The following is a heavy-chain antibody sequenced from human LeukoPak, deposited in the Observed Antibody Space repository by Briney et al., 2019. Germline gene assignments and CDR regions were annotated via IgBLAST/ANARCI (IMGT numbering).Heavy chain of an antibody. CDR3: ARSISIRWSDYYFDY. V-gene: IGHV3-7*01. Sequence: PGGSLRLSCAASGFTFSSYWMSWVRQAPGKGLEWVANIKQDGSEKYYVDSVKGRFTISRDNAKNSLYLQMNSLRAEDTAVYYCARSISIRWSDYYFDYWGQGTLVTVSS. CDR2: IKQDGSEK. J-gene: IGHJ4*02. CDR1: GFTFSSYW. D-gene: IGHD4-23*01.